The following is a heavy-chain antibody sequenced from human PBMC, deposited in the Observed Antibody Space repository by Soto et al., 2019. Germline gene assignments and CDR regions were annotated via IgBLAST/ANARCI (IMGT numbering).Heavy chain of an antibody. V-gene: IGHV1-69*02. CDR3: AKRTLASGSSWYEGGLDY. CDR2: IIPILDRE. J-gene: IGHJ4*02. D-gene: IGHD2-15*01. CDR1: GITFSSYT. Sequence: QVQLVQSGAEVKKPGSSVKVSCKASGITFSSYTITWLRQATGQGLEWMGRIIPILDREDYAQKFQCRVTITADKLTNRAYMELSSLRSEDTAVYYCAKRTLASGSSWYEGGLDYWGQGTLVTVTS.